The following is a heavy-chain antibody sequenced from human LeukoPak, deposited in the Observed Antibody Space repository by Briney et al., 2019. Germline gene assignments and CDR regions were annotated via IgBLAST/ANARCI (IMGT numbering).Heavy chain of an antibody. J-gene: IGHJ4*02. CDR1: GASINNYD. V-gene: IGHV4-4*07. CDR3: AREIYGSGSFYFDY. CDR2: VYVSGST. D-gene: IGHD3-10*01. Sequence: SETLSLTCTVSGASINNYDWSWIRQPAGKGLEWIGRVYVSGSTYYNDSLRSRVAMSVDTSKNQLSLKLSSVTAADTAVYYCAREIYGSGSFYFDYWGQGTLATVSS.